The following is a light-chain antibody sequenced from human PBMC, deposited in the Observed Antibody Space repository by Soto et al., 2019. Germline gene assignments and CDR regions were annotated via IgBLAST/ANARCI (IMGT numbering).Light chain of an antibody. CDR2: EVS. CDR1: SSDVGGYNY. CDR3: SSYTSRSPLHVX. V-gene: IGLV2-14*01. J-gene: IGLJ2*01. Sequence: QSALTQPASVSGSPGQSITISCTGTSSDVGGYNYVSWYQQHPGKAPKLMIYEVSNRPSGVSNRFSGSKSGNTASLTISGLQAEDEADYYCSSYTSRSPLHVXXGGGTKVTVL.